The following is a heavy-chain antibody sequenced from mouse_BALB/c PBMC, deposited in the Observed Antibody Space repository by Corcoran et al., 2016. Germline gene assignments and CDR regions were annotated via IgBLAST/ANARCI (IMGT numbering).Heavy chain of an antibody. CDR3: ARRVYGSSYDY. CDR2: IYWDDDK. CDR1: GFSLSTSGIG. V-gene: IGHV8-12*01. D-gene: IGHD1-1*01. J-gene: IGHJ2*01. Sequence: QVTLKESGPGILQPSQTLSLTCSFSGFSLSTSGIGVSWIRQPSGTGLEWLAHIYWDDDKRYNPTLKSRLTISKDTSSNQVFLKITSVDTADTATYYCARRVYGSSYDYWGQGTTLTCSS.